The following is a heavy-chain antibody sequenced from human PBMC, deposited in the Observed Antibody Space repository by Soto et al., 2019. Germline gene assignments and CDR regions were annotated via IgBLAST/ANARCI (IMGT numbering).Heavy chain of an antibody. CDR2: IFYSGTA. Sequence: SETLSLTCTVSGASMNNYYGSWIRQPPGKGLEYIGYIFYSGTADFDPSLRSRVTMSVDSSNNQFSLKLRSVTAADTAVYYCARSGHSFGGVIWGQGILVIVSS. CDR1: GASMNNYY. V-gene: IGHV4-59*01. J-gene: IGHJ4*02. D-gene: IGHD3-16*01. CDR3: ARSGHSFGGVI.